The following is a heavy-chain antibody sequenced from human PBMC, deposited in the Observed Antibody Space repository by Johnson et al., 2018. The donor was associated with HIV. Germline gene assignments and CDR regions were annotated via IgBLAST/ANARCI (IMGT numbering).Heavy chain of an antibody. V-gene: IGHV3-30*02. D-gene: IGHD2-15*01. CDR2: IWYDGSNK. CDR1: GFTFSNAW. Sequence: QVQVVESGGGLVKPGGSLRLSCAASGFTFSNAWMSWVRQAPGKGLEWVAVIWYDGSNKYYAYSVKGRFTIFRDNSKNTLYMHMKSLRVEDTAVYYCAKEALRGGEYDAFDIWGQGTMVTVS. CDR3: AKEALRGGEYDAFDI. J-gene: IGHJ3*02.